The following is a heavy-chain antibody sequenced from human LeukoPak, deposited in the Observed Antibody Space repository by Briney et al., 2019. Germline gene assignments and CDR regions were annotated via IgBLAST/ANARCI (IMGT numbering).Heavy chain of an antibody. CDR3: VREGGVVGETSAFDI. Sequence: PGGSLRLSCAASGFTFSTYNMNWVRQAPGKGLEWVSPINGMGDNIYYADSAKGRFTISRDNTKNSLYLQMSRLRDDDTALYYCVREGGVVGETSAFDIWGQGRIVSVCS. V-gene: IGHV3-21*03. CDR2: INGMGDNI. CDR1: GFTFSTYN. D-gene: IGHD1-26*01. J-gene: IGHJ3*02.